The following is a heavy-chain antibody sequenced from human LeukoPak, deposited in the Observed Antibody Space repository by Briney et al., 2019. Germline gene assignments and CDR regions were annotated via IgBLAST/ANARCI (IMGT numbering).Heavy chain of an antibody. Sequence: GGSLRLSCAASGFTFSSYAMSWVRQAPGKGLEWVSTVSGSGHSTFYADSVKGRFTISRDNSKNTLYLQMNSLRAEDTAVYYCAIPTSLYYYDSSGYFDYWGQGTLVTVSS. CDR2: VSGSGHST. CDR3: AIPTSLYYYDSSGYFDY. CDR1: GFTFSSYA. J-gene: IGHJ4*02. D-gene: IGHD3-22*01. V-gene: IGHV3-23*01.